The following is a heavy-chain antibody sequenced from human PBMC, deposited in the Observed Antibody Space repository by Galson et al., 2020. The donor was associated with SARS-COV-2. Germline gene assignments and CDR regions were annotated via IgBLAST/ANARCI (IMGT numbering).Heavy chain of an antibody. CDR1: GYSFTTNW. V-gene: IGHV5-51*01. D-gene: IGHD3-22*01. CDR2: IYPGDSHT. Sequence: GESLKISCKASGYSFTTNWLGWVRQMPGKGLEWMGIIYPGDSHTRYNPSFQGQVTISADKSIRTAYLQWSSLKASDTAIYYCASEGGYDSSGYYLGAAVDLWGQGTMVTVSS. J-gene: IGHJ3*01. CDR3: ASEGGYDSSGYYLGAAVDL.